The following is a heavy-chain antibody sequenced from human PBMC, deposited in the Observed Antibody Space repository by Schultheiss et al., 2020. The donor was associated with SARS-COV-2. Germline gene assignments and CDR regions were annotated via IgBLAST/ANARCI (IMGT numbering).Heavy chain of an antibody. CDR2: INHSGST. CDR3: ARAPTVTKAFDI. J-gene: IGHJ3*02. V-gene: IGHV4-4*08. D-gene: IGHD4-17*01. Sequence: SETLSLTCTVSGGSISSYYWSWIRQPPGKGLEWIGEINHSGSTNYNPSLKSRVTISVDTSKNQFSLKLSSVTAADTAVYYCARAPTVTKAFDIWGQGTMVTVSS. CDR1: GGSISSYY.